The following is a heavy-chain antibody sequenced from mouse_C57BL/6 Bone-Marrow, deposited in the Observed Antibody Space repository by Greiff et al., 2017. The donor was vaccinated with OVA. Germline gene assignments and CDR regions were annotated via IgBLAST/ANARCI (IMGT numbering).Heavy chain of an antibody. CDR2: IYPGSGST. CDR3: ARRCDSSSYWYIDV. Sequence: QVQLQQPGAELVKPGASVKMSCKASGYTFTSYWITWVKQRPGQGLEWIGDIYPGSGSTNYNEKFKSKATLTVDTSSSTAYMQLSSLTSEESAVYYCARRCDSSSYWYIDVWGTGTTVTVSS. CDR1: GYTFTSYW. J-gene: IGHJ1*03. D-gene: IGHD1-1*01. V-gene: IGHV1-55*01.